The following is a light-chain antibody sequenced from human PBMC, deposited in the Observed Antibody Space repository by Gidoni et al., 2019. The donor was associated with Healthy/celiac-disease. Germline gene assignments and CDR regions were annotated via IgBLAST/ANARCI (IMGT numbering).Light chain of an antibody. V-gene: IGLV2-14*01. CDR2: DVS. Sequence: QSALPQPASLSASPGQSITISCTGTSSDVGGYNYVSWYQQHPGKAPKLMSYDVSNRPSGVSNRFSGSKSGNTASLTISGLQAEDEADYYCSSYTSSSRYVFGTGTKVTVL. J-gene: IGLJ1*01. CDR1: SSDVGGYNY. CDR3: SSYTSSSRYV.